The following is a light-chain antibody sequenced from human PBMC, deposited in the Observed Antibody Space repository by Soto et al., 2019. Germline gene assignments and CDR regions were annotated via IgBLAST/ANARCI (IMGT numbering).Light chain of an antibody. V-gene: IGKV1-5*01. J-gene: IGKJ1*01. CDR1: QSISSW. CDR2: DAS. CDR3: QQYNSYSWT. Sequence: DIQMTQSPSTLSASVGDRVTITCRASQSISSWLAWYQQKPWKAPKLLIYDASSLESGVPSRFSGSGSGTESTLTISSLQPDDFATYYCQQYNSYSWTFGQGTKVDIK.